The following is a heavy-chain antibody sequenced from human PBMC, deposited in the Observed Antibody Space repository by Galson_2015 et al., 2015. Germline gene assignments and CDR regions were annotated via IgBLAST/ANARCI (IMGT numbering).Heavy chain of an antibody. J-gene: IGHJ4*02. CDR1: GYTFTSYA. CDR2: INAGNGNT. V-gene: IGHV1-3*01. CDR3: ARDRYCGGDCYDLDY. Sequence: SVKVSCKASGYTFTSYAMHWVRQAPGQRLEWMGWINAGNGNTKYSQKFQGRVTITRDTSASTAYMELSSLRSEDTAVYYCARDRYCGGDCYDLDYWGQGTLVTVSS. D-gene: IGHD2-21*02.